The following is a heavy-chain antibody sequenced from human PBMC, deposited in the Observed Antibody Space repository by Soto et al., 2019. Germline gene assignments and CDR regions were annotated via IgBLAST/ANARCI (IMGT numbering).Heavy chain of an antibody. D-gene: IGHD6-13*01. CDR1: GGSVSSGSYY. CDR3: ARRQYSSSWYHSYYFDY. CDR2: IYYSGST. Sequence: PSETLSLTCTVSGGSVSSGSYYWSWIRQPPGKGLEWIGYIYYSGSTNYNPSLKSRVTISVDTSKNQFSLKLSSVTAADTAVYYCARRQYSSSWYHSYYFDYWGQGTLVTVS. J-gene: IGHJ4*02. V-gene: IGHV4-61*01.